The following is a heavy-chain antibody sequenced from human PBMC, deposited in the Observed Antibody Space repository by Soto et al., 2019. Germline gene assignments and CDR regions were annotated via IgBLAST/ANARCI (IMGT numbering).Heavy chain of an antibody. CDR1: GGSVSSGSYY. J-gene: IGHJ4*02. CDR3: VRERTGDPTFFDY. V-gene: IGHV4-61*01. D-gene: IGHD1-1*01. Sequence: QVQLQESGPGLVKPSETLSLTCTVSGGSVSSGSYYWSWIRQPPGKGLEWIGYIYYSGSTDYNPSLKSRVTISLDTSKNQFSLKLRSVTAADTALYYCVRERTGDPTFFDYWGQGTLVTVSS. CDR2: IYYSGST.